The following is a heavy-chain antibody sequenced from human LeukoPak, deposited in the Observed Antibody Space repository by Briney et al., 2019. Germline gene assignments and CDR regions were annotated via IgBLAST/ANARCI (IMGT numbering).Heavy chain of an antibody. J-gene: IGHJ4*02. D-gene: IGHD3-22*01. CDR2: IYHSGST. CDR1: GGSISSGGYS. CDR3: ARESPYDSSGYWIDY. V-gene: IGHV4-30-2*01. Sequence: SETLSLTCAVPGGSISSGGYSWSWIRQPPGKGLEWIGYIYHSGSTYYNPSLKSRVTISVDRSKNQFSLKLSSVTAADTAVYYCARESPYDSSGYWIDYWGQGTLVTVSS.